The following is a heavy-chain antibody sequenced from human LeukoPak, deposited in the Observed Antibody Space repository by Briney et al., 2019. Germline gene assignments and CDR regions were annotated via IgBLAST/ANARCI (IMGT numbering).Heavy chain of an antibody. CDR3: ARDERYDSSGYPFDY. D-gene: IGHD3-22*01. J-gene: IGHJ4*02. V-gene: IGHV1-2*02. CDR2: INLNSGGT. Sequence: ASVKVSCKASGYTFTGYFIHWVRQAPGQGLEWMGWINLNSGGTNYAQKFQGRVTMTRDTSISTAYMELSRLRSDDTAVYYCARDERYDSSGYPFDYWGQGTLVTVSS. CDR1: GYTFTGYF.